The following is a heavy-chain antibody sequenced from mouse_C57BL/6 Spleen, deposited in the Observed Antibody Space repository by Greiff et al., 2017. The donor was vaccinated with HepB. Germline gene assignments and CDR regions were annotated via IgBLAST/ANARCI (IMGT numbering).Heavy chain of an antibody. D-gene: IGHD1-1*01. CDR3: TRPSHYYGSSYSFDY. CDR1: GYTFTDFE. V-gene: IGHV1-15*01. Sequence: VKLMESGAELVRPGASVTLSCKASGYTFTDFEMHWVKQTPVHGLEWIGAIDPETGGTAYNQKFKGKAILTADKSSSTAYMELRSLTSEDSAVYYCTRPSHYYGSSYSFDYWGQGTTLTVSS. J-gene: IGHJ2*01. CDR2: IDPETGGT.